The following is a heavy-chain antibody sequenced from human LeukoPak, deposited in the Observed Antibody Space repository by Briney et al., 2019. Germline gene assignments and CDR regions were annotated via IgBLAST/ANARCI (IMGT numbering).Heavy chain of an antibody. Sequence: SETLSLTCAVYGGSFNNYYWNWIRQPPGKGLEYIGEINHSGSTNYNPSLKSRVTMSVDTSENQFSLKLSSVTAADTAVYYCARDGDLGWFDPWGQGTLVTVSS. D-gene: IGHD2-21*02. CDR1: GGSFNNYY. J-gene: IGHJ5*02. V-gene: IGHV4-34*01. CDR2: INHSGST. CDR3: ARDGDLGWFDP.